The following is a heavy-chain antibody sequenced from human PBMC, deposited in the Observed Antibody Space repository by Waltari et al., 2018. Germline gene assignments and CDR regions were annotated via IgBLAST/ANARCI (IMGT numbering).Heavy chain of an antibody. CDR1: GFTFSTYA. J-gene: IGHJ6*03. CDR2: ISKDGKNN. Sequence: QVQLVESGGGVVQPGRSLRLSCVGSGFTFSTYAMHWVRRAPGKGLEWLAVISKDGKNNYYADSAKGRFTISRDNSQNTLYLQMNRLRPDDTAVYYCSTPDYSNMDVWGKGTTVTVSS. CDR3: STPDYSNMDV. D-gene: IGHD2-15*01. V-gene: IGHV3-30*14.